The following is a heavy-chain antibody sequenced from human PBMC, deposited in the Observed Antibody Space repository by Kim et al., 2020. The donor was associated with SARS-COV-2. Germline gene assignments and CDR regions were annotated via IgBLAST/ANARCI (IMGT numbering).Heavy chain of an antibody. CDR2: IWYDGSNK. CDR3: AKDINYYDSSGLAGAAFDI. Sequence: GGSLRLSCAASGFTFSSYGMHWVRQAPGKGLEWVAVIWYDGSNKYYADSVKGRFTISRDNSKNTLYLQMNSLRAEDTAVYYCAKDINYYDSSGLAGAAFDIWGQRTMVTVSS. V-gene: IGHV3-33*06. CDR1: GFTFSSYG. D-gene: IGHD3-22*01. J-gene: IGHJ3*02.